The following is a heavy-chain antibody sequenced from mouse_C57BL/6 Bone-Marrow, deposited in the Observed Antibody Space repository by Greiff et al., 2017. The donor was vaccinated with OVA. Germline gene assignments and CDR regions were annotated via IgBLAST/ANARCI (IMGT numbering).Heavy chain of an antibody. CDR1: GYAFTNYL. D-gene: IGHD2-2*01. CDR3: AGFGYISYYFDY. CDR2: INPGSGGT. Sequence: QVQLKESGAELVRPGTSVKVSCKASGYAFTNYLIEWVKQRPGQGLEWIGVINPGSGGTNYNEKFKGKATLTADKSSSTAYMQLSSLTSADSAVYCCAGFGYISYYFDYWGQGTTLTVSS. J-gene: IGHJ2*01. V-gene: IGHV1-54*01.